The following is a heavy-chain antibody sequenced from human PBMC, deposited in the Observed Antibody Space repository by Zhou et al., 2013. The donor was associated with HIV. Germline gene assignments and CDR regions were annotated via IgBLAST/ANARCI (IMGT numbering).Heavy chain of an antibody. V-gene: IGHV1-69*12. CDR3: ARAHPDSSAYGSGSYYPDAFDI. Sequence: QVQLVQSGAEVKKPGSSVKVSCKASGGTFSSYAISWVRQAPGQGLEWMGGIIPIFGTANYAQKFQGRVTITADESTSTAYMELSSLRSEDTAVYYCARAHPDSSAYGSGSYYPDAFDIWGQGTMVTVSS. CDR2: IIPIFGTA. J-gene: IGHJ3*02. CDR1: GGTFSSYA. D-gene: IGHD3-10*01.